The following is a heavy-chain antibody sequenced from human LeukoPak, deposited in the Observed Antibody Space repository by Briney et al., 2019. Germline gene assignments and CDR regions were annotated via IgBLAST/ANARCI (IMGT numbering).Heavy chain of an antibody. CDR3: ARPSDPGTKVGFDY. CDR1: GYTFTSYG. CDR2: ISAYNGNT. V-gene: IGHV1-18*01. J-gene: IGHJ4*02. Sequence: ASVKVSCKASGYTFTSYGISWVRQAPGQGLEWMGWISAYNGNTNYAQKLQGRVTMTTDISTSTAYMELRSLRSDDTAVYYCARPSDPGTKVGFDYWGQGTLVTVSS. D-gene: IGHD1-26*01.